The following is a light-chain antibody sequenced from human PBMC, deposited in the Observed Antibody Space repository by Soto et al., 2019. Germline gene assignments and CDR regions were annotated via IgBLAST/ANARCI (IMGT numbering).Light chain of an antibody. Sequence: EIVMTQSPATLSVSPGERATLSCRASQSVSSNLAWYQQKPGQAPRLLIYDASTRATGIPARFSGSGSGTEFILTIRSLQSEDFAVYYCQQYNNWPFTFGHATKVDIK. V-gene: IGKV3-15*01. J-gene: IGKJ3*01. CDR2: DAS. CDR3: QQYNNWPFT. CDR1: QSVSSN.